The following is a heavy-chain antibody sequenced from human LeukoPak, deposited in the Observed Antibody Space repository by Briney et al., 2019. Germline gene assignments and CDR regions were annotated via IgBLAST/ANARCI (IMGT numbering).Heavy chain of an antibody. CDR3: ARDSPPDY. CDR2: ISGSDGNT. V-gene: IGHV3-23*01. Sequence: PGGSLRLSCASSEFTFRSYGLSWVRQAPGKGLEWVSGISGSDGNTYYADSVKGRFTISRDISKNSLYLQMNSLRAEDTAVYYCARDSPPDYWGQGTLVTVSS. D-gene: IGHD1-14*01. CDR1: EFTFRSYG. J-gene: IGHJ4*02.